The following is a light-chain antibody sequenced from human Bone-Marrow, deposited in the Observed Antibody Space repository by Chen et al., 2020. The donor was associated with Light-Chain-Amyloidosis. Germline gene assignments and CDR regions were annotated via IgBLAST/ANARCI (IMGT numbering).Light chain of an antibody. V-gene: IGKV1-5*03. CDR2: KAS. CDR1: QSISTW. Sequence: DIQMTQSPSTLSASVGDRVTITCRASQSISTWLAWCQQKPGKAPKLLIYKASTLESRVPSRFSGSGSGTDFTLTISSLQPDDFAPYYCQQYNSYSAFTFGPGTTVDIK. J-gene: IGKJ3*01. CDR3: QQYNSYSAFT.